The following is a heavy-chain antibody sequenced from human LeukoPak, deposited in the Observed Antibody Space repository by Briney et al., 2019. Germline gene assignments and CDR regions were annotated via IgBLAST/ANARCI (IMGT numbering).Heavy chain of an antibody. J-gene: IGHJ4*02. V-gene: IGHV4-59*04. CDR2: IYYSGST. CDR1: GVSISSYY. D-gene: IGHD2-21*01. Sequence: SETLSLTCTVSGVSISSYYWSWIRQPPGKGLEWIGNIYYSGSTYYNPSLKSRVTIPVDTSKNQFSLKLNSVTAADTAVYYCARSVHISAPFDVWGQGTLVTVSS. CDR3: ARSVHISAPFDV.